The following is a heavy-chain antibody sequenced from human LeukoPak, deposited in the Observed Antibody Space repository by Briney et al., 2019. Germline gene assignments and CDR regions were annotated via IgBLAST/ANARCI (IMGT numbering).Heavy chain of an antibody. D-gene: IGHD3-22*01. CDR3: ARGAQHEWLLQY. V-gene: IGHV3-23*01. CDR2: ISGSGGTT. Sequence: PGGSLRLSCAASGFTFSSYGMNWVRQAPGKGLEWVSGISGSGGTTYYADSVKGRFTISRDNSKNSLSLQVSSLRAEDTAVYYCARGAQHEWLLQYWGQGTLVTVSS. CDR1: GFTFSSYG. J-gene: IGHJ4*02.